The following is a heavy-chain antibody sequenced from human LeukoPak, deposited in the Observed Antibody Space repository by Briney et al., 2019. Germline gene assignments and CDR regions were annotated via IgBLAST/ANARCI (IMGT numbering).Heavy chain of an antibody. V-gene: IGHV1-2*02. D-gene: IGHD4-17*01. CDR2: INPNSGGT. J-gene: IGHJ2*01. CDR3: AKTHYGENALLYWYFDL. CDR1: GYTFTGYF. Sequence: ASVKVSCKASGYTFTGYFMHWVRQAPGQGLEWMGWINPNSGGTNYAQKFQGRVTMTRDTSISTAYMELSRLISDDTAVYYCAKTHYGENALLYWYFDLWGRGSLVTVSS.